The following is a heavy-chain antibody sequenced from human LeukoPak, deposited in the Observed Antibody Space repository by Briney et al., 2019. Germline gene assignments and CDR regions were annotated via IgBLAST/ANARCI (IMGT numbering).Heavy chain of an antibody. CDR1: SDSVSRSDSY. V-gene: IGHV4-39*01. D-gene: IGHD3-22*01. CDR2: IYYSGRT. J-gene: IGHJ1*01. Sequence: SETLSLTCSVSSDSVSRSDSYWDWIRQPPGKGLEWIGTIYYSGRTYYSPSLKSRVTMSVDPSNNQFSLNLRSVTAADTAVYYCARRRYYDGSGYLEWGQGTLLSVSS. CDR3: ARRRYYDGSGYLE.